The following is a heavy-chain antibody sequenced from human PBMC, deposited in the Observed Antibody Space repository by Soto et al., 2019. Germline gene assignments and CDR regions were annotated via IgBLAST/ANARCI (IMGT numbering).Heavy chain of an antibody. J-gene: IGHJ6*02. D-gene: IGHD3-10*01. CDR1: GFPFSRYD. CDR3: AKVLYASESFDSEEAPYGMDV. V-gene: IGHV3-33*06. CDR2: LWFDGSNE. Sequence: PGGSLRLSCAASGFPFSRYDMHWVRQAPGKGLEWVAVLWFDGSNEYYADSVQGRFTISRDNSKNTLYLQMDSLRAEDTAVYYCAKVLYASESFDSEEAPYGMDVWGQGTTVTLSS.